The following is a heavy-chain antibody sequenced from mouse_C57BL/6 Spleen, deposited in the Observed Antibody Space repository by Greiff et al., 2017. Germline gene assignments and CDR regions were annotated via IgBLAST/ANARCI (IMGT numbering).Heavy chain of an antibody. Sequence: VKLMESGAELVKPGASVKISCKASGYAFSSYWMNWVKQRPGKGLEWIGQIYPGDGDTNYNGKFKGKATLTADKSSSSAYMQLRSLTSEDSAVYFCAREDYYGSSRGFDYWGQGTTLTVSS. D-gene: IGHD1-1*01. J-gene: IGHJ2*01. CDR1: GYAFSSYW. V-gene: IGHV1-80*01. CDR3: AREDYYGSSRGFDY. CDR2: IYPGDGDT.